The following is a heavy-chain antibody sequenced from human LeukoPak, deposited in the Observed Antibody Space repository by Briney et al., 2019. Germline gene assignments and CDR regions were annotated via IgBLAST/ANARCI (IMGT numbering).Heavy chain of an antibody. V-gene: IGHV1-2*02. Sequence: ASVKVSCKTSGYTFTGYYMHWVRQAPGQGLEWMGWINPNSGGTNYAQKFQGRVTMTRDTSISTAYMELSRLRSDDTAVYYCARDREDFWSGYYTGAFDIWGQGTMVTVSS. CDR3: ARDREDFWSGYYTGAFDI. D-gene: IGHD3-3*01. CDR1: GYTFTGYY. CDR2: INPNSGGT. J-gene: IGHJ3*02.